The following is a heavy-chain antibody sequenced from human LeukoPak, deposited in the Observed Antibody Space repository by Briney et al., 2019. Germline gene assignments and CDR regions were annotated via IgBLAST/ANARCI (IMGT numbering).Heavy chain of an antibody. CDR2: IYYSGST. V-gene: IGHV4-59*01. D-gene: IGHD2-2*01. CDR1: GGSISSYY. CDR3: ARQSDSSTSHFDY. Sequence: SETLSLTCTVSGGSISSYYWGWIRQPPGKGLEWIGYIYYSGSTNYNPSLKSRVTISVDTSKNQFSLKLSSVTAADTAVYYCARQSDSSTSHFDYWGQGTLVTVSS. J-gene: IGHJ4*02.